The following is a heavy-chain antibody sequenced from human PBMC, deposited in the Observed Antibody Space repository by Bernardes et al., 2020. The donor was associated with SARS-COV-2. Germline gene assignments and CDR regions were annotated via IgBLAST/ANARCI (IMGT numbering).Heavy chain of an antibody. Sequence: GGSLRLSCAASGFTVSSNYMSWVRQAPGKGLEWVSVIYSGGSTYYADSVKGRFTISRDNSKNTLYLQMNSLRAEDTAVYYCAREETYCSSTSCSGGMDVWGQGTTVTVSS. D-gene: IGHD2-2*01. J-gene: IGHJ6*02. V-gene: IGHV3-66*01. CDR2: IYSGGST. CDR1: GFTVSSNY. CDR3: AREETYCSSTSCSGGMDV.